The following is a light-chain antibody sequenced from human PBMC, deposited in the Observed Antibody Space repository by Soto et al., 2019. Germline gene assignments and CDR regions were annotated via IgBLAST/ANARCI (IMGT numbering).Light chain of an antibody. CDR2: AAS. J-gene: IGKJ1*01. V-gene: IGKV1-39*01. Sequence: DLQMTQSPSSLSASVSAGVTITFRASQGIGNDLGWYQQKPGKAPKLLIYAASSLQSGVPSRFSGSGSGTDFTLTISSLQPEDFATYYCQQSYSTPRTFGQGTMVDIK. CDR1: QGIGND. CDR3: QQSYSTPRT.